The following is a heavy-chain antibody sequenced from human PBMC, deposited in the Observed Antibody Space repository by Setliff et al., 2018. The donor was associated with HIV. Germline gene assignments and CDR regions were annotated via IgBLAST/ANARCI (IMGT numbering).Heavy chain of an antibody. CDR1: GFTLSDYH. V-gene: IGHV3-48*04. Sequence: GGSLRLSCAASGFTLSDYHMNWVRQAPGKGLEWVSYISIGGTTIYHADSVKARFTISRDYAKNSLHLQMNSLRAEDTAVYYCVRDATTATRNYYYGMDVWGQGTTVTVSS. D-gene: IGHD4-17*01. CDR2: ISIGGTTI. CDR3: VRDATTATRNYYYGMDV. J-gene: IGHJ6*02.